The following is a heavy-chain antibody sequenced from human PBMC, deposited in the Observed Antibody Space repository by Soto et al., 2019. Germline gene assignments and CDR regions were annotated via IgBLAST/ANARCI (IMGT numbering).Heavy chain of an antibody. CDR1: GFTFSSYG. CDR2: IWYDGSNK. D-gene: IGHD5-18*01. CDR3: ARDLRDTAMVYYFDY. J-gene: IGHJ4*02. Sequence: GGSLRLSCAASGFTFSSYGMHWVRQAPGKGLEWVAVIWYDGSNKYYADSVKGRFTISRDNSKNTLYLQMNSLRAEDTAVYYCARDLRDTAMVYYFDYWGQGTLVTVSS. V-gene: IGHV3-33*01.